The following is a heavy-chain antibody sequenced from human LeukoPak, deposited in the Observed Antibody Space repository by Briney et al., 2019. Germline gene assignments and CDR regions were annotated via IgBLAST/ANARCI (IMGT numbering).Heavy chain of an antibody. CDR1: GGSFSGYY. CDR3: ARSNRLGYCSGGSCYSSYYYGMDV. V-gene: IGHV4-34*01. J-gene: IGHJ6*02. D-gene: IGHD2-15*01. CDR2: INHSGST. Sequence: SETLSLTCAVYGGSFSGYYWSWIRQPPGKGLEWIGEINHSGSTNYNPSLKSRVTMSVDTSKNQFSLKLSSVTAADTAVYYCARSNRLGYCSGGSCYSSYYYGMDVWGQGTTVTVSS.